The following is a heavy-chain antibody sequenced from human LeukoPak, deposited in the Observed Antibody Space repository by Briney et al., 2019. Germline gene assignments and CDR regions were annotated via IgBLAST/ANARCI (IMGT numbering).Heavy chain of an antibody. D-gene: IGHD5-24*01. CDR2: IHSSGST. CDR3: ARDQFRSSFDY. J-gene: IGHJ4*02. V-gene: IGHV4-61*02. CDR1: GGSISSSNYY. Sequence: PSETLSLTCSVSGGSISSSNYYWTWIRQPAGKGLEWIGRIHSSGSTYSNPSLWSRVTMSIDTSQNQFSLKLTAVTAADTAVYYCARDQFRSSFDYWGQGSLVTVSS.